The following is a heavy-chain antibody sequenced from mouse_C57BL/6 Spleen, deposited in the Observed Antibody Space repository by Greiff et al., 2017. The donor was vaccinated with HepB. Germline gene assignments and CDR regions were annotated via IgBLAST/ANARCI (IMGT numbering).Heavy chain of an antibody. CDR3: ASQTGTNY. CDR2: IDPSDSYT. V-gene: IGHV1-50*01. D-gene: IGHD4-1*01. CDR1: GYTFTSYW. Sequence: VQLQQPGAELVKPGASVKLSCKASGYTFTSYWMQWVKQRPGQGLEWIGEIDPSDSYTNYNQKFNGKATLTVDTSSSTAYMQLSSLTSEDSAVYYCASQTGTNYWGQGTTLTVSS. J-gene: IGHJ2*01.